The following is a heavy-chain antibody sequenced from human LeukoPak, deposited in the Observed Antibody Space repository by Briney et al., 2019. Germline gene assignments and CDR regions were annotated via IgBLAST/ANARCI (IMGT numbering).Heavy chain of an antibody. Sequence: GSLRLSCAASGFTFSSYAMSWVRQAPGKGLEWVSAISGSGGSTYYADSVKGRFTISRDNSKNTLYLQMNSLRAEDTAVYYCAKHGYNYGYFQHWGQGTLVTVSS. J-gene: IGHJ1*01. CDR3: AKHGYNYGYFQH. V-gene: IGHV3-23*01. CDR2: ISGSGGST. CDR1: GFTFSSYA. D-gene: IGHD5-24*01.